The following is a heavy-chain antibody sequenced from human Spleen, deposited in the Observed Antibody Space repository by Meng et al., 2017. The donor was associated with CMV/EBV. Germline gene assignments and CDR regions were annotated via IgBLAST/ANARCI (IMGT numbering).Heavy chain of an antibody. D-gene: IGHD4-11*01. Sequence: SETLSLTCTVSNYSISSGYYWGWIRQPPGKGLEWIGSIYHSGSTYYNPSLKSRVTISVDTSKNQFSLKLTSVTAADTALYYCARDNTVTIFGWFDPWGQGTLVTVS. CDR1: NYSISSGYY. CDR3: ARDNTVTIFGWFDP. J-gene: IGHJ5*02. CDR2: IYHSGST. V-gene: IGHV4-38-2*02.